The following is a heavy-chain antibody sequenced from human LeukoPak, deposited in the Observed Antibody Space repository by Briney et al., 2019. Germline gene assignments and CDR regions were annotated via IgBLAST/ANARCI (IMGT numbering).Heavy chain of an antibody. CDR2: ISPSSGST. CDR3: ARDGETITAGGNSIYFDY. CDR1: GYTFTNYY. V-gene: IGHV1-46*01. J-gene: IGHJ4*02. D-gene: IGHD6-13*01. Sequence: GASVKGSCKASGYTFTNYYIHWVRQAPGQGLEWMGLISPSSGSTTYAQKFQGRVTMTRDTSTSTVYMEVTSLRYEDTAVYYCARDGETITAGGNSIYFDYWGQGTLVTVSS.